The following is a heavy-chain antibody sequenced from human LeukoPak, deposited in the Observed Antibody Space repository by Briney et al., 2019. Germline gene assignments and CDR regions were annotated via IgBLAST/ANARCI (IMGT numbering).Heavy chain of an antibody. J-gene: IGHJ1*01. Sequence: GGSLRLSCAASGFTFSTYWMHWVRQAPGKGLVWVSRIKSDGSTNYADSVKGRFTISRDNAKNTASLQMNSLRAEDTGVYYCARAPSEIGGYYPEYFRHWGQGTLVTVSS. CDR3: ARAPSEIGGYYPEYFRH. CDR2: IKSDGST. V-gene: IGHV3-74*01. CDR1: GFTFSTYW. D-gene: IGHD3-22*01.